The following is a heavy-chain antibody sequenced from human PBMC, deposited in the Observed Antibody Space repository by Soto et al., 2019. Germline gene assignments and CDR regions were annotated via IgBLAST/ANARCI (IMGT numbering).Heavy chain of an antibody. CDR3: AKALGELSPESYDY. V-gene: IGHV3-30*18. CDR1: GFTFSDFG. Sequence: QVQVVESGGGVVQPGRSLRLSCAASGFTFSDFGMHWVRQAPGKGLEWVAFISYDGSNKFHADSVKGRFTISRDNSKNTLSLQMNSLRAEDTAVYYCAKALGELSPESYDYWGQGTLVTVSS. CDR2: ISYDGSNK. D-gene: IGHD3-16*02. J-gene: IGHJ4*02.